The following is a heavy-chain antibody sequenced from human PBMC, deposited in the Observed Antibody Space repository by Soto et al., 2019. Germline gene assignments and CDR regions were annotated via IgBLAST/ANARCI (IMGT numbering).Heavy chain of an antibody. CDR2: ILHIGST. CDR3: ASGFDSDGLYNGGHP. J-gene: IGHJ5*02. D-gene: IGHD3-22*01. V-gene: IGHV4-4*02. CDR1: GGSISTTNW. Sequence: VQLQESGPGLVKPSGTLSLTCTVSGGSISTTNWWSWVRQSPGQGLEWIGEILHIGSTNYNPSLKSRVTISIDKSQNQFSLRLSSVTAADTAVYYCASGFDSDGLYNGGHPWGQGTLVSVSS.